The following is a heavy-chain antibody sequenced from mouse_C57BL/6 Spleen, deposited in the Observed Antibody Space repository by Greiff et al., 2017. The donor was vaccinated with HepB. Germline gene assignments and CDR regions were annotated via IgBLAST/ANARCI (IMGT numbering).Heavy chain of an antibody. CDR1: GFTFSDYG. D-gene: IGHD1-1*01. CDR2: ISSGSSTI. Sequence: EVKLVESGGGLVKPGGSLKLSCAASGFTFSDYGMHWVRQAPEKGLEWVAYISSGSSTIYYADTVKGRFTISRDNAKNTLFLQMTSLRSEDTAMYYCARAYITTVGIDYWGQGTTLTVSS. J-gene: IGHJ2*01. V-gene: IGHV5-17*01. CDR3: ARAYITTVGIDY.